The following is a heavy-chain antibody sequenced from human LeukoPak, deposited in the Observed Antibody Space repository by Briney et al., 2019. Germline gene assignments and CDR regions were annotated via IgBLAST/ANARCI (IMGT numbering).Heavy chain of an antibody. J-gene: IGHJ6*02. Sequence: GGSLRLSCAASGFTFSRTWMHWVRQATGKGLEWVSAIGTAGDTYYPGSVKGRFTISRENAKNSLYLQMNSLRAGDTAVYYCARAYYYGSGSYSLYYYGMDVWGQGTTVTVSS. CDR2: IGTAGDT. CDR3: ARAYYYGSGSYSLYYYGMDV. V-gene: IGHV3-13*01. CDR1: GFTFSRTW. D-gene: IGHD3-10*01.